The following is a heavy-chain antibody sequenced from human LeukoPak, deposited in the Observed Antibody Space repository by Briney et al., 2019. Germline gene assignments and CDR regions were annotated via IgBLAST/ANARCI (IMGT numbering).Heavy chain of an antibody. CDR1: GFTFSDYY. J-gene: IGHJ3*02. CDR2: ISSSSSYT. D-gene: IGHD3-10*01. Sequence: PGGSLRLSCAASGFTFSDYYMSWIRQAPGKGLEWVSYISSSSSYTNYADSVKGRFTISRDNAKNSLYLQMNSLRAEDTAVYYCTTGITVVWGVIISLPDDAFDIWGQGTMVTVSS. V-gene: IGHV3-11*05. CDR3: TTGITVVWGVIISLPDDAFDI.